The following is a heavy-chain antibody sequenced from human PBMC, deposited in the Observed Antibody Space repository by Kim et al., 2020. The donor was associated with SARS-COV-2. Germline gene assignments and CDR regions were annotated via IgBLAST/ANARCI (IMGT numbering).Heavy chain of an antibody. V-gene: IGHV3-23*01. Sequence: GGSLRLSCAASEFTFSSYAMSWVRQAPGKGLEWVSMISGSGGSTIYADSVKGRFTISRDNSKNTLYLQMNSLRAEDTAVYYCAKDPSCGGDVCYFNFDYWGQGTLVTVSS. D-gene: IGHD2-21*01. CDR1: EFTFSSYA. CDR3: AKDPSCGGDVCYFNFDY. CDR2: ISGSGGST. J-gene: IGHJ4*02.